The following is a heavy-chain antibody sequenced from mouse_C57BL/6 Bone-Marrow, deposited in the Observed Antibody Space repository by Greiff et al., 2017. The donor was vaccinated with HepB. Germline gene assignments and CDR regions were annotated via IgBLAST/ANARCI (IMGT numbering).Heavy chain of an antibody. J-gene: IGHJ4*01. V-gene: IGHV1-54*01. CDR2: INPGSGGT. Sequence: QVQLKESGAELVRPGTSVKVSCKASGYAFTNYLIEWVKQRPGQGLEWIGVINPGSGGTNYNEKFKGKATLTADKSSSTAYMQLSSLTSEDSAVYFCARRGDGNLYYYAMDYWGQGTSVTVSS. D-gene: IGHD2-1*01. CDR1: GYAFTNYL. CDR3: ARRGDGNLYYYAMDY.